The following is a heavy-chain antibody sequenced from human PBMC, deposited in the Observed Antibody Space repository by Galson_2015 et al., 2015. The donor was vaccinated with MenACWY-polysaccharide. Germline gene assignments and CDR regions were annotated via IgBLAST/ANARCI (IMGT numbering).Heavy chain of an antibody. CDR1: GFSVSNNY. D-gene: IGHD6-13*01. Sequence: SLRLSCAASGFSVSNNYMSWVRLAPGKGLEWVSVIYSGGSTYYADSVKGRFTISRDNSKNTLYLQMNSLRAEDTAVYYCARGVAAAAYAMDVWGQGTTVTVSS. CDR2: IYSGGST. J-gene: IGHJ6*02. CDR3: ARGVAAAAYAMDV. V-gene: IGHV3-53*01.